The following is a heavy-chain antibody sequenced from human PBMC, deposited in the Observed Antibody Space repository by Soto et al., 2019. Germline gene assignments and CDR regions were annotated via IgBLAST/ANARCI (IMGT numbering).Heavy chain of an antibody. CDR2: INPSGGGT. D-gene: IGHD3-3*02. CDR3: ARDKPFSAGY. J-gene: IGHJ4*02. CDR1: GYTFLDFY. V-gene: IGHV1-46*04. Sequence: QVQLVQSGTEVKKPGASVKVSCKASGYTFLDFYIHWVRQAPGQGLEWMGFINPSGGGTTYAQQLQRRLTMTRDTSTSTVYMELISLRSEDTAIYYCARDKPFSAGYWGQGTLVT.